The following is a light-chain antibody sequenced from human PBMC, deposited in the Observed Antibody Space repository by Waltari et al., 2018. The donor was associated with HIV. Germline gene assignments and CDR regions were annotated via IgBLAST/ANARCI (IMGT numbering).Light chain of an antibody. CDR2: DAS. V-gene: IGKV3-11*01. CDR1: QSVSNY. Sequence: ELVLTQSPATLSFSPGERAPLSYRASQSVSNYLAWYQQKPGQAPRLLIYDASNRATGIPGRFSGSGSGTDFTLTISSLEPEDFAVYYCQQRSNWPVTFGQGTKVEIK. CDR3: QQRSNWPVT. J-gene: IGKJ1*01.